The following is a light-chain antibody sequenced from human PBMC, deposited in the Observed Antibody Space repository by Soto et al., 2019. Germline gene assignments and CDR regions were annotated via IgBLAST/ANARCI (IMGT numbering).Light chain of an antibody. CDR3: KTSYSTPSIT. CDR1: QSISSY. J-gene: IGKJ5*01. V-gene: IGKV1-39*01. CDR2: AAS. Sequence: DLQMTQSPSSLSASVGDRVTITCRASQSISSYLNWYQQKPGKAPKLLIYAASSLQSGVPSRFSGSGIGKEFPLHISSPETEDFATYYRKTSYSTPSITFGQGTRLEIK.